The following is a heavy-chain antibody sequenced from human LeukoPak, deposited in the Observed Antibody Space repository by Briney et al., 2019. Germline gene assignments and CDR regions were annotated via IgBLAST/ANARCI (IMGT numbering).Heavy chain of an antibody. Sequence: PSETLSLTCAVYGGSFSGYYWSWIRQPPGKGLEWIGEINHSGSTNYNPSLKSRVTISVDTSKNQFSLKLSSVTAADTAVYYCARHFGFTYYDILTGYYKLGYFDYWGQGTLVTVSS. CDR2: INHSGST. CDR3: ARHFGFTYYDILTGYYKLGYFDY. CDR1: GGSFSGYY. J-gene: IGHJ4*02. V-gene: IGHV4-34*01. D-gene: IGHD3-9*01.